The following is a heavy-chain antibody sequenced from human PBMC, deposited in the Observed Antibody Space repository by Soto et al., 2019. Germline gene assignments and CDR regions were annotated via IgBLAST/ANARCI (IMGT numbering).Heavy chain of an antibody. CDR1: GAPITSGAYS. Sequence: SETLSLTCTVSGAPITSGAYSWSWIRQPPGKGLEWIGFIYQSGSTHYNPSLKSRVTISVDRSNNHFSLQLTSLTAADTAVYYCARDMSGCSSSDCYLSGWFDPWGPGTLVTVSS. CDR2: IYQSGST. CDR3: ARDMSGCSSSDCYLSGWFDP. J-gene: IGHJ5*02. V-gene: IGHV4-30-2*01. D-gene: IGHD2-21*02.